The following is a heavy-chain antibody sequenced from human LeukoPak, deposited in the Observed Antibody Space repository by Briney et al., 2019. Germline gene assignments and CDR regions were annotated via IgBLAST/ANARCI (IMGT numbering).Heavy chain of an antibody. D-gene: IGHD2-2*01. V-gene: IGHV1-2*06. CDR1: GYTFTGYQ. CDR2: INPNSGDT. J-gene: IGHJ4*02. Sequence: ASVEVSCKASGYTFTGYQMHWVRQAPGQGLEWMGRINPNSGDTNYAQKFQGRVTMTRDTSISTAYMELSRLRSDDTAVYYCARDYCSSTSCLFDYWGQGTLVTVSS. CDR3: ARDYCSSTSCLFDY.